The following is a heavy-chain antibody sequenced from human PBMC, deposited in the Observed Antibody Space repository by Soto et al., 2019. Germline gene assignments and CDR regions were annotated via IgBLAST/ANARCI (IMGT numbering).Heavy chain of an antibody. D-gene: IGHD3-10*01. J-gene: IGHJ6*02. V-gene: IGHV1-8*01. CDR1: GYTFTSYD. Sequence: QVQLVQSGAEVKKPGASVKVSCKASGYTFTSYDINWVRQATGQGLEWMGWMNPNSANTGYAQKFQGRVNMPRNPSIRTAYLELSGLRSEETAVYYGAWAGGRGMDVWGQGNRVTVSS. CDR2: MNPNSANT. CDR3: AWAGGRGMDV.